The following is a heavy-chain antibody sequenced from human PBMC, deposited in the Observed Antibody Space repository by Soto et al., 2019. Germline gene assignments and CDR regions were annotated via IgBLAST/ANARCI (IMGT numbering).Heavy chain of an antibody. V-gene: IGHV1-69*13. D-gene: IGHD6-13*01. Sequence: SVKVSCKASGGTFSSYAISWVRQAPGQGLEWMGGIIPIFGTADYAQKFQGRVTITADESTSTAYMELSSLRSEDTAVYYCARDLAAAGTVPRFDYWGQGTLVTVPQ. CDR2: IIPIFGTA. CDR1: GGTFSSYA. J-gene: IGHJ4*02. CDR3: ARDLAAAGTVPRFDY.